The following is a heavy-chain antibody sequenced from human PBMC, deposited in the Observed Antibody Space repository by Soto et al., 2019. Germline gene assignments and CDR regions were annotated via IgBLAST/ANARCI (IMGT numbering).Heavy chain of an antibody. Sequence: SVKVSCKASGGTFSSYAISWVRQAPGQGLEWMGGIIPIFGTANYAQKFQGRVTITADESTSTAYMELRSLRSDDTAVYYCARPGYRAFDIWGQGTMVTVSS. J-gene: IGHJ3*02. CDR1: GGTFSSYA. CDR3: ARPGYRAFDI. CDR2: IIPIFGTA. D-gene: IGHD5-12*01. V-gene: IGHV1-69*13.